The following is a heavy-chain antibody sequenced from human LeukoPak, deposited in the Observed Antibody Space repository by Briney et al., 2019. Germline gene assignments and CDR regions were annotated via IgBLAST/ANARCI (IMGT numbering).Heavy chain of an antibody. CDR2: INPNNGGT. V-gene: IGHV1-2*02. D-gene: IGHD5-12*01. J-gene: IGHJ5*02. CDR3: ATSGRRIGATANWFDP. CDR1: GNIFNDYY. Sequence: GASVKVSCKASGNIFNDYYLHWVRQAPGQGLEWMGLINPNNGGTKSAQKFQGRVTMTRDTSINTAYMELSRLTSGDTAVYYCATSGRRIGATANWFDPWGQGTLVTVSS.